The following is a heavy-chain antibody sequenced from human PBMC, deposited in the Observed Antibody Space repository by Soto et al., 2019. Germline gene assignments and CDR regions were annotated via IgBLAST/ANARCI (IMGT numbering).Heavy chain of an antibody. CDR1: GGTFNFYS. D-gene: IGHD3-10*01. Sequence: QVQLVQSGAEVKKPGSSVKVSCTASGGTFNFYSISWVRQAPGQGLEWVGRVIPMVGMSEYAQKFQGRVTXTXEXXTSNAYMTLRSLRSEDTAVYYCATNYGSGSAHFDYWGQGTLVTVSS. CDR2: VIPMVGMS. J-gene: IGHJ4*02. V-gene: IGHV1-69*02. CDR3: ATNYGSGSAHFDY.